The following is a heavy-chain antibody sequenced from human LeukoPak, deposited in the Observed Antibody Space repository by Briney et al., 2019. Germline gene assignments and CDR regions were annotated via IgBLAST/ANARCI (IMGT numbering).Heavy chain of an antibody. CDR2: IGTAGDT. D-gene: IGHD1-14*01. V-gene: IGHV3-13*01. J-gene: IGHJ5*02. Sequence: GRSLRLSCAASGFTFSSYDMHWVRQATGKGLEWVSAIGTAGDTYYPGSVKGRFTISRENAKNSLYLQMNSLRAGDTAVYYCARQRNTLTGFDPWGQGTLVTVSS. CDR3: ARQRNTLTGFDP. CDR1: GFTFSSYD.